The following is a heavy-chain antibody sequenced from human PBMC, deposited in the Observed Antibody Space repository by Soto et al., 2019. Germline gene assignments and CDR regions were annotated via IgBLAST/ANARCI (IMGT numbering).Heavy chain of an antibody. CDR3: ARGGCTNGLCYTFNFDY. V-gene: IGHV4-31*03. Sequence: SETLSLTCTVSGGSISSGGYYWSWIRQHPGKGLEWIGYIYYSGSTYYNPSLKSRVTISVDTSKNQFSLKLGSVTAADTAGYYCARGGCTNGLCYTFNFDYCGQVTLVTVSS. D-gene: IGHD2-8*01. J-gene: IGHJ4*02. CDR1: GGSISSGGYY. CDR2: IYYSGST.